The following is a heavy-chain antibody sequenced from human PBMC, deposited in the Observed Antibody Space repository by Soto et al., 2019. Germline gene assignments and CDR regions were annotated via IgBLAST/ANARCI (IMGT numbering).Heavy chain of an antibody. CDR1: GFTFSSYS. CDR2: ISSSSSYI. D-gene: IGHD6-13*01. Sequence: GGSLRLSCAASGFTFSSYSMNWVRQAPGKGLEWVSSISSSSSYIYYADSVKGRFTISRDNAQNSLYLQMNSLGAEDTAVYYCARDESALSYGLGGIGYSSSRYYYYGMDVWGQGTKGTVSS. CDR3: ARDESALSYGLGGIGYSSSRYYYYGMDV. J-gene: IGHJ6*02. V-gene: IGHV3-21*01.